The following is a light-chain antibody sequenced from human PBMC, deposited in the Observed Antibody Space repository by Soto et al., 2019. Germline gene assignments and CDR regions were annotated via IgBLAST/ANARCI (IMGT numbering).Light chain of an antibody. CDR2: GAS. CDR3: QQYSNSPYT. CDR1: RSISSTY. J-gene: IGKJ2*01. Sequence: EIVLTQSPGTLSLSPGERATLSCRASRSISSTYLAWYQQRPGQAPRLLIYGASNRATGVPDRFSGSGSGTDFTLTVSRLEPEDFAVYYCQQYSNSPYTFGQGTKLEI. V-gene: IGKV3-20*01.